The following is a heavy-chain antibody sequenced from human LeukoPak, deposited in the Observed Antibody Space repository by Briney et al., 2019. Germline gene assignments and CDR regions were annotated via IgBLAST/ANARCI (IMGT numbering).Heavy chain of an antibody. V-gene: IGHV1-69*13. Sequence: SVKVSCKASGGTFSSYAISWVRQAPGQGLEWMGGIIPIFGTANYAQKFQGRVTITADESTSTAYMELSSLRSEDTAVYYCARAYYYDSSGHGHFDYWGQGTLVTVFS. CDR3: ARAYYYDSSGHGHFDY. J-gene: IGHJ4*02. D-gene: IGHD3-22*01. CDR2: IIPIFGTA. CDR1: GGTFSSYA.